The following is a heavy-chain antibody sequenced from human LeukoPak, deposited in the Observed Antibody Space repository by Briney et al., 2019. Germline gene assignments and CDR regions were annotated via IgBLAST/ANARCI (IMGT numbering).Heavy chain of an antibody. V-gene: IGHV1-69*06. CDR3: ARKRFGELLGYYYYYMDV. CDR1: GGTFSSYA. D-gene: IGHD3-10*01. J-gene: IGHJ6*03. Sequence: AVKVSCKASGGTFSSYAISWVRQAPGQGVEWMGRIIPIFGTANYAEKSKGRVTITADKSTSTAYMELSSLRSEDTAVYYWARKRFGELLGYYYYYMDVWGKGTPVTVSS. CDR2: IIPIFGTA.